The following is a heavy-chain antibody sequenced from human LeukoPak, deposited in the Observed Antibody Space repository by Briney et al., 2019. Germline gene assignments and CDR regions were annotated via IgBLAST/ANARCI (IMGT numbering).Heavy chain of an antibody. Sequence: GASVKVSCKASGYTFTSYYMHWVRQAPGQGLEWMGIINPSGGSTSYAQKFQGRVTMTRDTSTSTVYMELSSLRSEDTAVYYCARGIMLGVVPAAMVGSHYYYMDVWGKGTTVTVSS. CDR1: GYTFTSYY. V-gene: IGHV1-46*01. J-gene: IGHJ6*03. CDR3: ARGIMLGVVPAAMVGSHYYYMDV. CDR2: INPSGGST. D-gene: IGHD2-2*01.